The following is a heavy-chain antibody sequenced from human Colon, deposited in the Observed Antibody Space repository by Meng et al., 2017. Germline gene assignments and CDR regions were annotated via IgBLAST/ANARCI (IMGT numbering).Heavy chain of an antibody. CDR1: GYSIGSGYY. V-gene: IGHV4-38-2*02. J-gene: IGHJ4*02. D-gene: IGHD1-7*01. CDR2: IHHDGTT. CDR3: VRDRGDGGTTDF. Sequence: GPLRLSCTITGYSIGSGYYWGWIRQAPGKGLEWIASIHHDGTTYYNPSLKSRVTISMDMSKNQFSLKLTSVTAADTAIYYCVRDRGDGGTTDFWGPGTLVTVSS.